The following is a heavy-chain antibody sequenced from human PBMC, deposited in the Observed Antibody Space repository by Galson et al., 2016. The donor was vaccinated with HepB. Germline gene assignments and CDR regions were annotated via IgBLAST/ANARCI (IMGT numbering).Heavy chain of an antibody. CDR1: EFTFSHHS. Sequence: SLRLCYASSEFTFSHHSLHCVRQAPGKGLVWVSRINTDGSSTSYADSVKGRFTISRDNAKNTLYLQMNSLRAEDTAVYYCARGGSRPIDYWGQGTLVTVSS. V-gene: IGHV3-74*01. J-gene: IGHJ4*02. CDR3: ARGGSRPIDY. CDR2: INTDGSST. D-gene: IGHD1-26*01.